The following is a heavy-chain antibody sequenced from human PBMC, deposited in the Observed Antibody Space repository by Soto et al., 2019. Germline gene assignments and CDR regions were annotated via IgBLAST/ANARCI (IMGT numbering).Heavy chain of an antibody. Sequence: AASVKVSCKASGYAFTSYDINWVRQAPGQGLEWMGWMNPNSGNTGYAQKFQGRVTMTRNTSISTAYMELSSVRSEDTAVYYCARPIDYYDSSGYYENWFDPWGQGTLVTVSS. CDR3: ARPIDYYDSSGYYENWFDP. D-gene: IGHD3-22*01. J-gene: IGHJ5*02. CDR1: GYAFTSYD. V-gene: IGHV1-8*01. CDR2: MNPNSGNT.